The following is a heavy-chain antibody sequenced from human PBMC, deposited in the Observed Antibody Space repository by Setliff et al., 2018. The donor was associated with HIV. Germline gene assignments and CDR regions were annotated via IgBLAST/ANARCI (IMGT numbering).Heavy chain of an antibody. CDR3: ARLDIVVVYYYGMDV. CDR1: GYTFTSYG. J-gene: IGHJ6*02. Sequence: ASVMVSCKASGYTFTSYGISWVRQAPGQGLEWMGWISAYNGNTNYAQKLQGRVTMTTDTSTSTAYMELRSLRSDDTAVYYCARLDIVVVYYYGMDVWGQGTTVTVSS. CDR2: ISAYNGNT. D-gene: IGHD3-22*01. V-gene: IGHV1-18*01.